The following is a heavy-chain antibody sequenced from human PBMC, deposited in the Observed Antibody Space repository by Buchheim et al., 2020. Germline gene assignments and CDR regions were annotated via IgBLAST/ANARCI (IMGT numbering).Heavy chain of an antibody. V-gene: IGHV4-59*01. D-gene: IGHD3-10*01. CDR1: GGSISSYY. Sequence: QVQLQESGPGLVKPSETLSLTCTVSGGSISSYYWSWIRQPPGKGLEWIGYIYYSGSTNYNPSLKSRVTISVETSKIKFSLKLSSVTAADTAVYYCARVFGSGSYRPGYYYYYGMDVWGQGTT. CDR3: ARVFGSGSYRPGYYYYYGMDV. CDR2: IYYSGST. J-gene: IGHJ6*02.